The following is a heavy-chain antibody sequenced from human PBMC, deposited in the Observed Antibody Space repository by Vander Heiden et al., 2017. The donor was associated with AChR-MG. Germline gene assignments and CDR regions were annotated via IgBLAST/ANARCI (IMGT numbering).Heavy chain of an antibody. J-gene: IGHJ4*02. CDR1: GGSISSISYS. Sequence: QLQLQESGPGLVKPSETLSPTCTVPGGSISSISYSWGWIRQPPGKGLEWIGNIYYSGGTYYSPSLNSRVTISVDTSKNQFALKLSSVTAADTAVYYCARQFPKERSETNPFDYWGQGILVTVSS. CDR3: ARQFPKERSETNPFDY. V-gene: IGHV4-39*01. D-gene: IGHD2-15*01. CDR2: IYYSGGT.